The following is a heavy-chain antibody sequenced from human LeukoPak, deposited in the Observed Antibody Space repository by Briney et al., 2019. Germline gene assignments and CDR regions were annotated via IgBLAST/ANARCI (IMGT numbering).Heavy chain of an antibody. V-gene: IGHV1-46*03. D-gene: IGHD4-11*01. CDR3: ARGSDIHDYSNYGYYFDY. J-gene: IGHJ4*02. Sequence: ASVKVSCKASGYTFTSYYMHWVRQAAGQGLEWMGIINPSGGSTSYAQKFQGRVTMTRDTSTSTVYMELSSLRSEDTAVYYCARGSDIHDYSNYGYYFDYWGQGTLVTVSS. CDR2: INPSGGST. CDR1: GYTFTSYY.